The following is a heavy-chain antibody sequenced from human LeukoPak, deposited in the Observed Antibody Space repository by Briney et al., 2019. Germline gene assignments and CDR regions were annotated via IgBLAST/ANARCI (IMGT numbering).Heavy chain of an antibody. Sequence: GGSLRLSYAGSGFTFSQYFRHWVPQAPGKGLEYLSVISYNGEQTYYSKSVKGRFTISRDNSKNTLYLQMGSLRAEDTAVYFCARDPSVGGFSGSELDFWGQGTLVTVSS. V-gene: IGHV3-64*01. J-gene: IGHJ4*02. D-gene: IGHD3-22*01. CDR1: GFTFSQYF. CDR2: ISYNGEQT. CDR3: ARDPSVGGFSGSELDF.